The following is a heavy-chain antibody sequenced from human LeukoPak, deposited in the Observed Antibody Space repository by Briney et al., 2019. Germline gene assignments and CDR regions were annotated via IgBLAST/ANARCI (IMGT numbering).Heavy chain of an antibody. CDR2: ISGSGGST. Sequence: PGGSLRLSCAVSGFTFSSYVMSWVRQAPRKGQERDSAISGSGGSTFYADPVNSRLTISSVNSKNNQHLQMNSLRAAATTADYYSKGSGRTRPHAFDIWGQGTMVSVSS. D-gene: IGHD2-15*01. CDR1: GFTFSSYV. CDR3: SKGSGRTRPHAFDI. J-gene: IGHJ3*02. V-gene: IGHV3-23*01.